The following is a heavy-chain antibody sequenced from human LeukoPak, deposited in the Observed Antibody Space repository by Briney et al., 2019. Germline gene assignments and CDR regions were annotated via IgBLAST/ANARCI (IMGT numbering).Heavy chain of an antibody. CDR3: ARGLDKYDYWSGYFLAY. V-gene: IGHV1-2*02. J-gene: IGHJ4*02. CDR2: INPNSGGT. Sequence: APVKVSCKASGYTFTGYYMYWVRQAPGQGLEWMGWINPNSGGTNYAQTFQGRVTMTRDTSISTAYMELSRLRSDDTAVYYCARGLDKYDYWSGYFLAYWGQGTLVTVSS. CDR1: GYTFTGYY. D-gene: IGHD3-3*01.